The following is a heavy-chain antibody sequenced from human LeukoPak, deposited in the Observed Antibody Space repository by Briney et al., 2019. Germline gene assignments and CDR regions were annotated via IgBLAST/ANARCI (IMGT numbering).Heavy chain of an antibody. V-gene: IGHV4-59*12. J-gene: IGHJ4*02. D-gene: IGHD3-10*01. Sequence: SETLSLTCTVSGGSISSYYWSWIRQPPGKGLEWIGYIYYSGSTNYNPSLKSRVTISVDTSKNQFSLKLSSVTAADTAFYYCARGRKGGSALWGQGTLVTVSS. CDR1: GGSISSYY. CDR2: IYYSGST. CDR3: ARGRKGGSAL.